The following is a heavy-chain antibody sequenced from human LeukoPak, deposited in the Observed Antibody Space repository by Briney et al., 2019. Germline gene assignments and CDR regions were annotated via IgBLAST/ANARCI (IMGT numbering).Heavy chain of an antibody. V-gene: IGHV3-23*01. J-gene: IGHJ4*02. CDR3: AKALRLGELSFSY. CDR1: GFTFSSYA. CDR2: ISGSGGST. Sequence: GGSLRLSCAASGFTFSSYAMSWVRQAPGKGLEWVSAISGSGGSTYYADSVKGRFTISRDNSKNTLYLQMNSLGAEDTAVYYCAKALRLGELSFSYWGQGTLVTVSS. D-gene: IGHD3-16*02.